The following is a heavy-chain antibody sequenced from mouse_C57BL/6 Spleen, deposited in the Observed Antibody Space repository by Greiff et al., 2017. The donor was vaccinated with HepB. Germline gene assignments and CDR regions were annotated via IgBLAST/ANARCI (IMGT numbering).Heavy chain of an antibody. CDR2: ISSGSSTI. CDR3: AREPYYYGSTSWFAY. D-gene: IGHD1-1*01. Sequence: EVQGVESGGGLVKPGGSLKLSCAASGFTFSDYGMHWVRQAPEKGLEWVAYISSGSSTIYYADTVKGRFTISRDNAKNTLFLQMTSLRSEDTAMYYCAREPYYYGSTSWFAYWGQGTLVTVSA. V-gene: IGHV5-17*01. CDR1: GFTFSDYG. J-gene: IGHJ3*01.